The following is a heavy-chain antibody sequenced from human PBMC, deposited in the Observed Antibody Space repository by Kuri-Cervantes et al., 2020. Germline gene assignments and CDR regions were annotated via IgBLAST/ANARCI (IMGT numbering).Heavy chain of an antibody. V-gene: IGHV1-24*01. CDR1: GYTLTELS. J-gene: IGHJ5*02. CDR3: ATQISSSSWYGSGWTNWFDP. Sequence: ASVKVSCKVSGYTLTELSMHWVRQAPGKGLEWMGGFDPEDGETIYAQKFQGRVTMTRDTSISTAYMELSRLRSDDTAVYYCATQISSSSWYGSGWTNWFDPWGQGTLVTVSS. CDR2: FDPEDGET. D-gene: IGHD6-13*01.